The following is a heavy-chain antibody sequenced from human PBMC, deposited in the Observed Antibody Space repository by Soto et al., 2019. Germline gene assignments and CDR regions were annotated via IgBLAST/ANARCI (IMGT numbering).Heavy chain of an antibody. Sequence: XXVKVSCKASGYAFSSPYIHWVRQAPGQXXXXXXRXXXSAXXTKXXXXXXXRXXXNXXXSKSTVYMELRSLRSEDTAVYYCTSYRLDSWGQGTPVNVSS. J-gene: IGHJ4*02. D-gene: IGHD3-16*01. CDR1: GYAFSSPY. V-gene: IGHV1-46*01. CDR2: XXXSAXXT. CDR3: TSYRLDS.